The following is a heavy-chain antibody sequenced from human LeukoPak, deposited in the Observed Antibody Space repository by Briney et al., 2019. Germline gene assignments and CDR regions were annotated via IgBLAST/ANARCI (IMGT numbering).Heavy chain of an antibody. D-gene: IGHD3-10*01. J-gene: IGHJ6*03. CDR2: IYTSGST. Sequence: SETLSLTCTVSGGSISSSSYYWGWIRQPPGKGLEWIGSIYTSGSTNYNPSLKSRVTISVDTSKNQLSLKLSSVTAADTAVYYCARDSPSSYYYGSGSYYYYYMDVWGKGTTVTISS. CDR1: GGSISSSSYY. V-gene: IGHV4-39*07. CDR3: ARDSPSSYYYGSGSYYYYYMDV.